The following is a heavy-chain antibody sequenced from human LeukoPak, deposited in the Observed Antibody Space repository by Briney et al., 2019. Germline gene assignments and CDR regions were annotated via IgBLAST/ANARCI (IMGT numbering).Heavy chain of an antibody. V-gene: IGHV4-39*07. J-gene: IGHJ4*02. CDR2: IYYSGST. CDR1: GGSISSSSYY. Sequence: SETLSLTCTVSGGSISSSSYYWGWIRQPPGKGLEWIGSIYYSGSTYYNPSLKSRVTISVDTSKNQFSLKLSSVTAADTAVYYCARDRGYYTPTHFDYWGQGALVTVSS. CDR3: ARDRGYYTPTHFDY. D-gene: IGHD3-3*01.